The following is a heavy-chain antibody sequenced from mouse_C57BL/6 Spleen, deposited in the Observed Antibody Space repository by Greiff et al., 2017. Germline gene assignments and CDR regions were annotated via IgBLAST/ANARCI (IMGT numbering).Heavy chain of an antibody. D-gene: IGHD1-1*01. V-gene: IGHV1-50*01. J-gene: IGHJ2*01. CDR3: ARRGYYYGSSPYYFDY. CDR1: GYTFTSYW. Sequence: QVQLKQPGAELVKPGASVKLSCKASGYTFTSYWMPWVKQRPGQGLEWIGEIDPSDSYTNYNQKFKGKATLTVDTSSSTAYMQLSSLTSEDSAVYYCARRGYYYGSSPYYFDYWGQGTTLTVSS. CDR2: IDPSDSYT.